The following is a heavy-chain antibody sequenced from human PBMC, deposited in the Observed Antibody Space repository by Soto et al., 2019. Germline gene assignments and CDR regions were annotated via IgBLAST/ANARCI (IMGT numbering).Heavy chain of an antibody. J-gene: IGHJ5*02. D-gene: IGHD3-22*01. Sequence: QVQLVQSAAEVKKPGASVKVSCKTSGYTFVSYGISWVRQAPGQGLEWMGWISPYNGNTNFAQRFQGRVTLTTDTSTDIVSMDLGSLKSDDTAVYYRARDQYFFDSSGYYDHWGQGNLITVSS. CDR2: ISPYNGNT. V-gene: IGHV1-18*04. CDR3: ARDQYFFDSSGYYDH. CDR1: GYTFVSYG.